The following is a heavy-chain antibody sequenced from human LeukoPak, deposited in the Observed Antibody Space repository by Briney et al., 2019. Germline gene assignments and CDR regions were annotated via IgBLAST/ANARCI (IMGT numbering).Heavy chain of an antibody. CDR2: INPNSGGT. D-gene: IGHD3-16*01. Sequence: GASVKVSCKTSGYTFTGYYMHWVRQAPGQGLEWMGRINPNSGGTNYAQKLQGRVTMTRDTSISTAYMELSRLRSDDTAVYYCARDLTRYVWGSYNYWGQGTLVTVSS. J-gene: IGHJ4*02. CDR1: GYTFTGYY. CDR3: ARDLTRYVWGSYNY. V-gene: IGHV1-2*06.